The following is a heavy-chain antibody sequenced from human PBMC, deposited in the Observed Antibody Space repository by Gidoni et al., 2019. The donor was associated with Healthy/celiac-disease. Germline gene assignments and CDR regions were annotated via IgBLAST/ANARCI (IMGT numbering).Heavy chain of an antibody. D-gene: IGHD6-19*01. CDR2: IYTSGST. CDR3: AGVPRYSSGWYPWPY. J-gene: IGHJ4*02. Sequence: QVQLQESGPGLVKPSQTLSLTCTVPGCSIRSGSYYWSWIRQPAGKGLGWIGRIYTSGSTNYNPSLKSRVTMSVDTSKNQFSLKLSSVTAADTAVYYCAGVPRYSSGWYPWPYWGQGTLVTVSS. CDR1: GCSIRSGSYY. V-gene: IGHV4-61*02.